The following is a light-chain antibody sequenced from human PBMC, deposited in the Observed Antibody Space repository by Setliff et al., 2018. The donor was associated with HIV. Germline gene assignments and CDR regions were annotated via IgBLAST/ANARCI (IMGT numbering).Light chain of an antibody. CDR1: HSDIGTYNL. V-gene: IGLV2-23*02. Sequence: SALAQPASVSGSPGQSITLSCTGNHSDIGTYNLVSWYQQHPGKAPKLIIFEVTKRPSGVSKRFSGSKSGNAASLTISGLQPDDEADYYCCSYAGSKTFDVFGTGTKV. CDR3: CSYAGSKTFDV. CDR2: EVT. J-gene: IGLJ1*01.